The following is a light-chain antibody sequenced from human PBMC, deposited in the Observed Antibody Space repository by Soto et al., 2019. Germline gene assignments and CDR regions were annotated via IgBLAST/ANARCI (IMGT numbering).Light chain of an antibody. CDR3: QQYNNWPLT. CDR2: GAS. CDR1: QNINSF. Sequence: EIVMTQSPATLSVSPGERATLSCRASQNINSFLAWYQQKPSQAPRLLIYGASTRATGIPARFSGSGSGTEFTLTISSLQSEDFAVYYCQQYNNWPLTFGGGTKVEIK. V-gene: IGKV3-15*01. J-gene: IGKJ4*01.